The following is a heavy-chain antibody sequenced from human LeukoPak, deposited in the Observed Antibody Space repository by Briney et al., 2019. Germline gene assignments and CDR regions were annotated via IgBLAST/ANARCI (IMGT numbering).Heavy chain of an antibody. V-gene: IGHV3-21*01. Sequence: PGGSLRLSCGASEASGFTFSAYSMNWVRQAPGKGLEWVSSISRSSSDIAYAVSVKGRFTISRDNAQKSLYLQMNSLRVEDTAVYYCARGGPAAGLSDFDYWGQGTLVTVSS. CDR3: ARGGPAAGLSDFDY. CDR1: GFTFSAYS. D-gene: IGHD6-13*01. CDR2: ISRSSSDI. J-gene: IGHJ4*02.